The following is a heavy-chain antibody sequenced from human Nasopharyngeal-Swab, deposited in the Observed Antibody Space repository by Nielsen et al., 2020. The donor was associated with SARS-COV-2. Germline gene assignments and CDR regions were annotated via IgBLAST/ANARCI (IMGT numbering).Heavy chain of an antibody. J-gene: IGHJ4*02. CDR3: AKDTPYAYCSGGSCYPGGLGY. D-gene: IGHD2-15*01. V-gene: IGHV3-23*01. CDR2: ISGSGGST. Sequence: WIRQPPGKGLEWVSAISGSGGSTYYADSVKGRFTISRDNSKNTLYLQMNSLRAEDTAVYYCAKDTPYAYCSGGSCYPGGLGYWGQGTLVTVSS.